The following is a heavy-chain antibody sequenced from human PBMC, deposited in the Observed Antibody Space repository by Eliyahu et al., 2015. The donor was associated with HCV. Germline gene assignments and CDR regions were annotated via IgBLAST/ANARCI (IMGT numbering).Heavy chain of an antibody. J-gene: IGHJ4*02. CDR3: AKDSDIAVAGGQFDY. CDR1: GFTFSSYG. D-gene: IGHD6-19*01. CDR2: ISYDGSNK. Sequence: QVQLVESGGGVVQPGRSLRLSCAASGFTFSSYGMHWVRQAPGKGLEWVAVISYDGSNKYYADSVKGRFTISRDNSKNTLYLQMNSLRAEDTAVYYCAKDSDIAVAGGQFDYWGQGTLVTVSS. V-gene: IGHV3-30*18.